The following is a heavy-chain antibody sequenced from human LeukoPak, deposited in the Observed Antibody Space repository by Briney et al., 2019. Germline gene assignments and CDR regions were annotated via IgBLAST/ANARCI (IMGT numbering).Heavy chain of an antibody. CDR3: ARDIWSNGLDV. Sequence: PGGSLRLSCAASGFTFSSYWMYWVRQAPGKGLVWVPRINSDGSSTSYADSVKGRFTISRDNAKNTLYLQMNSLRAEDTAVYFCARDIWSNGLDVWGQGTTVTVSS. J-gene: IGHJ6*02. CDR2: INSDGSST. V-gene: IGHV3-74*01. CDR1: GFTFSSYW. D-gene: IGHD3-16*01.